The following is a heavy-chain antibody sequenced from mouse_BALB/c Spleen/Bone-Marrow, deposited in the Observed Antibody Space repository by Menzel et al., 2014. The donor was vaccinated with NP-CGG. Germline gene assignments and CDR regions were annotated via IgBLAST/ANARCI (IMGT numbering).Heavy chain of an antibody. CDR2: IWTGGGT. D-gene: IGHD2-4*01. V-gene: IGHV2-9-2*01. J-gene: IGHJ2*01. CDR3: VIAYDYEYYFDY. Sequence: QVQLKQSGPGLVSPSQSLSITCTVSGFSLTSYDISWIRQPPGKGLEWLGVIWTGGGTNYNSAFMSRLSISKDNSKSQVFLKMNSLQTDDTGIYYCVIAYDYEYYFDYWGQGTTLTVSS. CDR1: GFSLTSYD.